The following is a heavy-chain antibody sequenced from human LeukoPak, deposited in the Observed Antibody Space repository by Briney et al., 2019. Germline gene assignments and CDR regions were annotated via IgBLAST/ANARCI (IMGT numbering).Heavy chain of an antibody. CDR3: ARDGYCSSTSCYYFDY. Sequence: GGSLRLSCAASGFTFSNYWIHWVRQAPGKGLVWVSRINSDGSSTSYADSVKGRFTISRDNAKNTLYLQMNSLRAEDTPVYYCARDGYCSSTSCYYFDYWGQGTLVTVSS. J-gene: IGHJ4*02. V-gene: IGHV3-74*01. CDR1: GFTFSNYW. CDR2: INSDGSST. D-gene: IGHD2-2*01.